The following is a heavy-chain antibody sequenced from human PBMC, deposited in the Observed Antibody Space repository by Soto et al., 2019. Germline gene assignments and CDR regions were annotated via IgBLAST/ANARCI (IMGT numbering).Heavy chain of an antibody. D-gene: IGHD1-1*01. CDR2: TYATGTT. Sequence: LSLTCTVSGASISGFYWSWIRKSAGKGLEWIGRTYATGTTDYNPSLKSRVMMSVDTSKKQFSLKLRSVTAADTAVYYCVRDGTKTLRDWFDPWGQGISVTVSS. V-gene: IGHV4-4*07. CDR1: GASISGFY. CDR3: VRDGTKTLRDWFDP. J-gene: IGHJ5*02.